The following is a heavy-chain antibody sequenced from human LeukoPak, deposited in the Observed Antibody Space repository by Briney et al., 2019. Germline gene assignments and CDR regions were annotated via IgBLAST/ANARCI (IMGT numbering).Heavy chain of an antibody. V-gene: IGHV4-39*01. CDR1: GGSISSSSYY. CDR3: ARHPDHYGDYGELYFDY. D-gene: IGHD4-17*01. J-gene: IGHJ4*02. CDR2: MYYSGIT. Sequence: KSSETLSLTCTVSGGSISSSSYYWGWIRQPPGKGLEWIGTMYYSGITYYNPSLKSRVTTSVDTSKNQFSLKLSSVTAADTAVYYCARHPDHYGDYGELYFDYWGQGTLVTVSS.